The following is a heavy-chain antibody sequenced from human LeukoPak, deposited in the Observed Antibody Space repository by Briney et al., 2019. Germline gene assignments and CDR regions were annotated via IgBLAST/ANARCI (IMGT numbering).Heavy chain of an antibody. CDR1: GFTFSSYA. Sequence: GGSLRLSCAASGFTFSSYAMSWVRQAPGKGLEWVSAISGSGGSTYYADSVKGRFTISSDNSKNTLYLQMHSLSAEDTAVYYCAKDSGTSGYYRYYFDYWGQGTLVTVSS. D-gene: IGHD3-22*01. J-gene: IGHJ4*02. V-gene: IGHV3-23*01. CDR2: ISGSGGST. CDR3: AKDSGTSGYYRYYFDY.